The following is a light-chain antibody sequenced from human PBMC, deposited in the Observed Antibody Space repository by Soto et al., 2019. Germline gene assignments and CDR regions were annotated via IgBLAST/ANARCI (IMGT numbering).Light chain of an antibody. CDR1: QSVSSY. CDR3: QQRSNSWT. J-gene: IGKJ1*01. Sequence: EIVLTQSPATLSLPPGERATLSCRASQSVSSYLAWYQQKPGQAPRLLIYDASNRATGIPARFSGSGSGTDFTLTISSLEPEDFAVYYCQQRSNSWTFGQGTKVEIK. CDR2: DAS. V-gene: IGKV3-11*01.